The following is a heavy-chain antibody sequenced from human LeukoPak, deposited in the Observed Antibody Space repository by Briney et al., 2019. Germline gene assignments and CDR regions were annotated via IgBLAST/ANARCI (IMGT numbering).Heavy chain of an antibody. CDR3: ARVGSSWRYFGY. CDR1: GGSISSYY. Sequence: PSETLSLTCTVSGGSISSYYWSWLRQPPGKELEWIGYIYYSGSTNYNPSLKSRVTISVDTSKNQFYLKLSSVTAAGTAVYYCARVGSSWRYFGYWGQGTLVTVSS. CDR2: IYYSGST. D-gene: IGHD6-13*01. J-gene: IGHJ4*02. V-gene: IGHV4-59*01.